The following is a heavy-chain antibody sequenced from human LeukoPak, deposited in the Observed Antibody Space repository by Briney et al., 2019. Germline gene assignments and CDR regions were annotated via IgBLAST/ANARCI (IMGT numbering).Heavy chain of an antibody. Sequence: AGGSLRLSCAASGFTFSSYGMSWVRQAPGKGLEWVSAISGSGGSTYYADSVKGRFTISRDNSKNTLYLQMNSLRAEDTAVYYCARDGMVVVYTYYYYYMDVWGKGTTVTVSS. D-gene: IGHD3-22*01. CDR3: ARDGMVVVYTYYYYYMDV. CDR1: GFTFSSYG. V-gene: IGHV3-23*01. CDR2: ISGSGGST. J-gene: IGHJ6*03.